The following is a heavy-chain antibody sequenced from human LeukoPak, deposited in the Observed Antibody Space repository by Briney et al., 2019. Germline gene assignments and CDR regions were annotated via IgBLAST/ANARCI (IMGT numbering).Heavy chain of an antibody. D-gene: IGHD5-12*01. V-gene: IGHV3-53*05. CDR1: GFTVRANY. Sequence: PGGSLRLSCAASGFTVRANYMSWVRQAPAKGLEWVSVIYMNGVTYHADSVKGRFTISRDDSKNTVYLQMNSLRAEDTAVYYCAKGGRWLLGSLYFDYWGQGALVTVSS. CDR3: AKGGRWLLGSLYFDY. J-gene: IGHJ4*02. CDR2: IYMNGVT.